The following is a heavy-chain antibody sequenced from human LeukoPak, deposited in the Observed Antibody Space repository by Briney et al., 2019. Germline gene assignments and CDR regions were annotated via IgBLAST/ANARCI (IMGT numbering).Heavy chain of an antibody. J-gene: IGHJ4*02. CDR3: ASTVVKELYYFDY. CDR1: GFTFSSYS. D-gene: IGHD4-23*01. CDR2: ISSSSSYI. V-gene: IGHV3-21*04. Sequence: GGSLRLSCAASGFTFSSYSMNWVRQAPGKGLEWVSSISSSSSYIYYADSVKGRFTISRDNSKNTLYLQMNSLRAEDTAVYYCASTVVKELYYFDYWGQGTLVTVSS.